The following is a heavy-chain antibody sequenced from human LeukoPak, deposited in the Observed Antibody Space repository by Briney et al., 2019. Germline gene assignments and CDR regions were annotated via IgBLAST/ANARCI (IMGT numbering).Heavy chain of an antibody. V-gene: IGHV3-21*01. D-gene: IGHD3-10*01. CDR2: ISSSSSYI. CDR3: ERNKYYYGSGSTPYYFDY. J-gene: IGHJ4*02. Sequence: AGGSLRLSCAASGFTFSSYGMNWVRQAPGKGLEWVSSISSSSSYIYYADSVKGRFTISRDNAKNSLYLQMNSLRAEDTAVYYCERNKYYYGSGSTPYYFDYWGQGTLVTVSS. CDR1: GFTFSSYG.